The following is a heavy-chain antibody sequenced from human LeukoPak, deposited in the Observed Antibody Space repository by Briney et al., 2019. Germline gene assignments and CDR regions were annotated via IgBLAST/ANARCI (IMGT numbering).Heavy chain of an antibody. J-gene: IGHJ4*02. V-gene: IGHV3-9*01. CDR1: GFTFDDYA. CDR3: AKAREQQPNYFDY. Sequence: PGGSLRLSCAASGFTFDDYAMHWVRRAPGKGLEWVSGISWNSGSIGYADSVKGRFTISRDNAKNSLYLQMNSLRAEDTALYYCAKAREQQPNYFDYWGQGTLVTVSS. CDR2: ISWNSGSI. D-gene: IGHD6-13*01.